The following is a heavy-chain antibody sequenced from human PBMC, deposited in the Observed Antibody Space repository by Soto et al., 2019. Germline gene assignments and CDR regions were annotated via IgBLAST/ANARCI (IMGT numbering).Heavy chain of an antibody. CDR3: AKSRAGDYDLAGKFGP. J-gene: IGHJ5*02. D-gene: IGHD5-12*01. V-gene: IGHV4-59*01. CDR1: GGSFSSDD. Sequence: SETLSLTCTVSGGSFSSDDWSWIRQQTGKGLEWIGFIYYSGRTNYNPSLKSRVTISIDTSKNQFSLKLSSVTAADTAVYYCAKSRAGDYDLAGKFGPWGQGTLVTVSS. CDR2: IYYSGRT.